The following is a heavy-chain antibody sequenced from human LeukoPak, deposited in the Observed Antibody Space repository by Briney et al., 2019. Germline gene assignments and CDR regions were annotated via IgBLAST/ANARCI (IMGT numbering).Heavy chain of an antibody. CDR3: ARLDFGDSGYDSLATD. Sequence: PSETLSLTCAVYGGSFSGYSWTWICQPPGKGLEWIGEINHSGSTIYDPSLKSRVAMSLDTSKNQFSLKLSSVTAADTAVYYCARLDFGDSGYDSLATDWGQGTLVTVSS. CDR2: INHSGST. V-gene: IGHV4-34*01. J-gene: IGHJ4*02. D-gene: IGHD5-12*01. CDR1: GGSFSGYS.